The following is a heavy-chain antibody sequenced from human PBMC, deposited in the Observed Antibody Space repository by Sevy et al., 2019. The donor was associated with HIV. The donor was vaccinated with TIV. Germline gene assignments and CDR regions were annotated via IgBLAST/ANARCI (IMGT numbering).Heavy chain of an antibody. D-gene: IGHD1-26*01. CDR3: AGENAWGRGYS. V-gene: IGHV4-59*08. J-gene: IGHJ4*02. Sequence: SETLSLTCTVSGGSITILYWNWIRQPPGKGLEWIANIYYNGHINYNPSLKSRLTLSLDTSKNQFSLRLSSVTAADTAMYYCAGENAWGRGYSWGQGTLVTVSS. CDR1: GGSITILY. CDR2: IYYNGHI.